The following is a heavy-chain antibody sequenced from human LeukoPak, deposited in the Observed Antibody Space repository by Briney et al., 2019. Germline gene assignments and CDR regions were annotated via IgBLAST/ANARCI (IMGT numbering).Heavy chain of an antibody. CDR1: GYTFTSYG. J-gene: IGHJ4*02. CDR3: ARVVLEDSSGLDY. CDR2: IIPILGIA. D-gene: IGHD3-22*01. V-gene: IGHV1-69*04. Sequence: ASVKVSCKASGYTFTSYGIRWVRQAPGHGLEWMGRIIPILGIANYAQKFQGRVTITADKSTSTAYIELSSLRSEDTAVYYCARVVLEDSSGLDYWGQGTLVTVSS.